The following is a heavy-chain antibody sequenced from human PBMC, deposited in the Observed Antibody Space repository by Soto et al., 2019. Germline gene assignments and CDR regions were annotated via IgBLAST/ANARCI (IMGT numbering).Heavy chain of an antibody. V-gene: IGHV3-49*03. Sequence: GGSLRLSCTASGFTFGDYAMSWFRQAPGKGLEWVGFIRSKAYGGTTEYAASVKGRFTISRDDSKSIAYLQMNSLKTEDTAVYYCTRDHHYDSSGYYSGNWFDPWGQGTLVTVSS. CDR2: IRSKAYGGTT. D-gene: IGHD3-22*01. J-gene: IGHJ5*02. CDR3: TRDHHYDSSGYYSGNWFDP. CDR1: GFTFGDYA.